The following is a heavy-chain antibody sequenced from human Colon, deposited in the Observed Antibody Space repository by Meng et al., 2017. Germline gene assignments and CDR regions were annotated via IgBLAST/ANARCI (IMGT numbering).Heavy chain of an antibody. J-gene: IGHJ3*02. D-gene: IGHD2-21*01. Sequence: GESLKISCATSGFGFSTNWMDWVRQDPGKGLVWVSRINPDGTTTNYAESVKGRFTISRDNAKNTLFLQMNSLRAEDTAVYYCVKDLLWNSFDMWGQGTMVTV. CDR1: GFGFSTNW. CDR3: VKDLLWNSFDM. V-gene: IGHV3-74*01. CDR2: INPDGTTT.